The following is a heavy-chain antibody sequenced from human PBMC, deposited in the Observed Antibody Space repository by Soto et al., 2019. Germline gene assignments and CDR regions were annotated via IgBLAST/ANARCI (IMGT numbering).Heavy chain of an antibody. CDR1: GFTFNTFA. Sequence: QPGWSLRLSCAASGFTFNTFAMTWVRQAPGKGLEWVSSISATGAVTSDADAVKGRFSTSRDNSNKTLFLHMTDLRADDTAVYYCAKMGRNGWLRLPIDYWGQGTLVTVSS. V-gene: IGHV3-23*01. J-gene: IGHJ4*02. CDR2: ISATGAVT. D-gene: IGHD3-16*01. CDR3: AKMGRNGWLRLPIDY.